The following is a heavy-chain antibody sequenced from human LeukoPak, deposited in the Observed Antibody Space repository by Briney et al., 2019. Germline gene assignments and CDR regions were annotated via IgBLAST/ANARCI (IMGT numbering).Heavy chain of an antibody. D-gene: IGHD5-18*01. CDR1: GGSISSRAYY. V-gene: IGHV4-31*03. J-gene: IGHJ6*02. Sequence: SQTLSPTCTVSGGSISSRAYYWSWIRQLPGKGLEWIGYIYYNGTTYCNPSLKSRVTISVDTSKNQFSLKLTSVTAADTAVYYCARVPLSGYSYGSYYYEMDVWGQGTTATVSS. CDR2: IYYNGTT. CDR3: ARVPLSGYSYGSYYYEMDV.